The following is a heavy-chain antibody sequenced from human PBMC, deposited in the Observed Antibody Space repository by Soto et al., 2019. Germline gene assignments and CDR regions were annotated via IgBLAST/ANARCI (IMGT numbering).Heavy chain of an antibody. D-gene: IGHD3-22*01. Sequence: GGSLRLSCAASGFTFSSYGMHWVRQAPGKGLEWVAVISYDGSNKYYADSVKGRFTISRDNSKNTLYLQMNSLRAEDTAVYYCAKSGRYDSSGAPDYWGQGTLVTVSS. J-gene: IGHJ4*02. CDR1: GFTFSSYG. CDR3: AKSGRYDSSGAPDY. CDR2: ISYDGSNK. V-gene: IGHV3-30*18.